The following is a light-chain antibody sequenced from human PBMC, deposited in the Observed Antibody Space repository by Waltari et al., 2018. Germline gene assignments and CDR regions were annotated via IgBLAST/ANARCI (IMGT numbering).Light chain of an antibody. J-gene: IGLJ2*01. CDR1: SRDVGSYYL. CDR3: CSSAGASTHVV. Sequence: QSALTQPASVSGSPGQSITISCPGTSRDVGSYYLVSWYQQHPGKAPQLMIYKVTKRPSVVSNRFLGSRSGNRASLPVSGRQAECGSDYDCCSSAGASTHVVFGGGTKVTVL. V-gene: IGLV2-23*02. CDR2: KVT.